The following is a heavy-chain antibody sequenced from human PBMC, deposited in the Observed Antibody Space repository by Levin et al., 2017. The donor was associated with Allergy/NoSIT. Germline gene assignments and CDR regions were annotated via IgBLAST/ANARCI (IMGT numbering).Heavy chain of an antibody. Sequence: GGSLRLSCAASGFTFSASGMNWVRQAPGKGLEWVSYIGVSNTYIYYADSVRGRFTISRDNAKNSLYLQMNSLRADDTAMYYCARSAYFYGSGNYVEAFDVWGQGTMVTVSS. CDR1: GFTFSASG. V-gene: IGHV3-21*05. D-gene: IGHD3-10*01. CDR2: IGVSNTYI. J-gene: IGHJ3*01. CDR3: ARSAYFYGSGNYVEAFDV.